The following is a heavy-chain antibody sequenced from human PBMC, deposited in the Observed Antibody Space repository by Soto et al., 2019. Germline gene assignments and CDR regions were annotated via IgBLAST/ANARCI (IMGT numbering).Heavy chain of an antibody. CDR3: AKDPPYYDFWSGYPPRDY. CDR1: GFTFNNYG. J-gene: IGHJ4*02. CDR2: ISYDGSIQ. V-gene: IGHV3-30*18. Sequence: GGSLRLSCAASGFTFNNYGMHWVRQAPGKGLEWVTVISYDGSIQYYADSVKGRFTISRDNSQNTLFLQMNSLRAEDTAVYYCAKDPPYYDFWSGYPPRDYWGQGTLVTVSS. D-gene: IGHD3-3*01.